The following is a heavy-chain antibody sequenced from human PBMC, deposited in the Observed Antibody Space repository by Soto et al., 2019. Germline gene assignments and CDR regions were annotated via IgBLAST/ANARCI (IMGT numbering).Heavy chain of an antibody. CDR3: ARDTRLPRVAFDI. Sequence: QVQLVESGGGVVQPGRSLRLSCAASGFTFSSYAMHWVRQAPGKGLEWVAVISYDGSNKYYADSVKDRFTISRDNXKTTLYLQMNSLRAEDTAVYYCARDTRLPRVAFDIWGQGTMVTVSS. J-gene: IGHJ3*02. CDR1: GFTFSSYA. CDR2: ISYDGSNK. V-gene: IGHV3-30-3*01. D-gene: IGHD5-12*01.